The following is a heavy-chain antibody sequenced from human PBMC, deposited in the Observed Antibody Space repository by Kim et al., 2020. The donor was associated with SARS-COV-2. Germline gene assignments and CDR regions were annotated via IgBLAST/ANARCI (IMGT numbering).Heavy chain of an antibody. D-gene: IGHD3-22*01. J-gene: IGHJ3*02. Sequence: GRTYGNPSLTSRVTKSVDTSKNQFSLKLSSVTAADTAVYYCARESSGAFDIWGQGTMVTVSS. CDR2: GRT. V-gene: IGHV4-31*02. CDR3: ARESSGAFDI.